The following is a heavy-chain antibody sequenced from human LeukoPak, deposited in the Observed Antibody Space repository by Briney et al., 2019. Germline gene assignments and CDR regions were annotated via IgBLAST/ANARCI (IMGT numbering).Heavy chain of an antibody. Sequence: GASVKVSCKASGYTFTSYGISWVRQAPGQGLEWMGWISAYNGNTKYAQKLQGRVTMTTDTSTSTAYMELRSLRSDDTAVYYCASIDCSGGSCPPFYWGQGTLVTVSS. CDR3: ASIDCSGGSCPPFY. CDR2: ISAYNGNT. CDR1: GYTFTSYG. J-gene: IGHJ4*02. D-gene: IGHD2-15*01. V-gene: IGHV1-18*01.